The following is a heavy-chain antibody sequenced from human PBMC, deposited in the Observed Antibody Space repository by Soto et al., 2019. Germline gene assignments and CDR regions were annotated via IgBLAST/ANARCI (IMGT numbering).Heavy chain of an antibody. V-gene: IGHV3-7*04. CDR3: ARDYYGGWDY. CDR2: IKKDGS. CDR1: GFTFSDYW. J-gene: IGHJ4*02. D-gene: IGHD3-3*01. Sequence: EVHLVESGGGLVQPGGSLRLSCAASGFTFSDYWMSWVRQAPGKGLEWVANIKKDGSSVKGRFTISRDNAKNSLFLQMNSLRVEDTAVYYCARDYYGGWDYWGQGTLVTVSS.